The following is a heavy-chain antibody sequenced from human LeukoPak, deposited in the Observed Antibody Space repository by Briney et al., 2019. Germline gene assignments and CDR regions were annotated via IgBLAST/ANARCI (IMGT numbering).Heavy chain of an antibody. CDR3: ARAFSYDYVWGSYRSHEHLPDY. J-gene: IGHJ4*02. Sequence: ASVKVSCKASGYTFTSYDINWVRQATGQGLEWMGWMNPNSGNTDYAQKFQGRVTMTRNTSISTAYMELSSLRSEDTAVYYCARAFSYDYVWGSYRSHEHLPDYWGQGTLVTVSS. CDR1: GYTFTSYD. CDR2: MNPNSGNT. V-gene: IGHV1-8*01. D-gene: IGHD3-16*02.